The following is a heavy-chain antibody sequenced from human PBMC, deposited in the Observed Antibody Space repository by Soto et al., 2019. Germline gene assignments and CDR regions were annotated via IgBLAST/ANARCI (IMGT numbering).Heavy chain of an antibody. CDR3: ARDPSYYGMDV. V-gene: IGHV1-3*05. CDR1: GYTFTSYA. J-gene: IGHJ6*02. Sequence: QVQLVQSGAEEKKPGASVKVSCKASGYTFTSYAMHWVRQAPGQRLEWMGWINAGNGNTKYSQKFQGRVTITRDTSASTAYMELSSLRSEDTAVYYCARDPSYYGMDVWGQGTTVAVSS. CDR2: INAGNGNT.